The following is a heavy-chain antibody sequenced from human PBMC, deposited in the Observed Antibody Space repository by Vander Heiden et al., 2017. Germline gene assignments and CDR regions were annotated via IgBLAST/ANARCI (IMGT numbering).Heavy chain of an antibody. V-gene: IGHV3-7*01. J-gene: IGHJ5*02. Sequence: EVQLVESGGGVVQPGGSLRLSCAASGFTFGSYLMSLVRQAPGKGLEWLANIKEDGSEIYYVDSVKGRFTISRDNAKNSLYLQMNSLRAEDTAVYYCARVKCVQLERRWVCWFDPWGQGTLVTVSS. CDR3: ARVKCVQLERRWVCWFDP. CDR1: GFTFGSYL. CDR2: IKEDGSEI. D-gene: IGHD1-1*01.